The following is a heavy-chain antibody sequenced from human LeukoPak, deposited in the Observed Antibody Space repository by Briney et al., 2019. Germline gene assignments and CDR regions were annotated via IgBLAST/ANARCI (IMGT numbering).Heavy chain of an antibody. CDR1: GFTLSSYA. V-gene: IGHV3-23*01. CDR2: ISGIGGST. Sequence: GGSLRLSCAASGFTLSSYAMSWVRQAPGKGLEWVSAISGIGGSTYYVDSVKGRFTISRDNSKNTLYLQMNSLRAEDTAVYYCAKDKVRLITFGGVIVDYWGQGTLVTVSS. D-gene: IGHD3-16*02. J-gene: IGHJ4*02. CDR3: AKDKVRLITFGGVIVDY.